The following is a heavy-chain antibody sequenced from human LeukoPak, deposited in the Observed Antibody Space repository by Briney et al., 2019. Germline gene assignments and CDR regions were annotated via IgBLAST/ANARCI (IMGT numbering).Heavy chain of an antibody. D-gene: IGHD1-14*01. CDR2: INHSGST. V-gene: IGHV4-34*01. J-gene: IGHJ4*02. CDR1: GGSFSGYY. CDR3: ARETRSAHHFDY. Sequence: KPSETLPLTCAVYGGSFSGYYWSWIRQPPGKGLEWIGEINHSGSTNYNPSLKSRVTISVDTSKNQFSLKLSSVTAADTAVYYCARETRSAHHFDYWGQGTLVTVSS.